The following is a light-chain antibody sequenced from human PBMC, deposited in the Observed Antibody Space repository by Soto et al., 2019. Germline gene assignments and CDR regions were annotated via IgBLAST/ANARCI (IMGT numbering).Light chain of an antibody. V-gene: IGKV3-15*01. CDR1: QNVYNK. Sequence: EIVMTQSPATLSVSPGERVTFSCRASQNVYNKLAWYQHKPGQAPRLLISGASTGATGVPPRFSGSGSGTDFTLTVNSLQSEDIAVYYCKQYNNWPGTVGQGTKVDIK. CDR2: GAS. J-gene: IGKJ1*01. CDR3: KQYNNWPGT.